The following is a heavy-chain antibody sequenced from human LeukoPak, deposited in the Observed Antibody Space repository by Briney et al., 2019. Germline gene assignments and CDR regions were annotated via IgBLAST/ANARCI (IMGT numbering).Heavy chain of an antibody. Sequence: GGSLRLSCAPSGFIFSAYGMHWVRQAPGKGLEWVAFIRHDGTIKHYADSVKGRFTISRDNSKNTFYLQMNSLRAEDTAVYYCAKGDSFDYWGQGTLVTVSS. J-gene: IGHJ4*02. V-gene: IGHV3-30*02. CDR3: AKGDSFDY. CDR2: IRHDGTIK. CDR1: GFIFSAYG.